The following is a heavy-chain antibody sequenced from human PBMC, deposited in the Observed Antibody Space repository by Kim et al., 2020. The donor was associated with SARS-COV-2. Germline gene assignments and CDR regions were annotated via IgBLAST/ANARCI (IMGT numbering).Heavy chain of an antibody. D-gene: IGHD3-10*01. J-gene: IGHJ2*01. Sequence: ASVKVSCKVSGYTLTELSMHWVRQAPGKGLEWMGGFDPEDGETIYAQKFPGRVTMTEDTYTDTAYMELSSLRSEDTAVYYCATEVPYYYGSGSYEYFDLWGRGTLVTVSS. CDR2: FDPEDGET. V-gene: IGHV1-24*01. CDR1: GYTLTELS. CDR3: ATEVPYYYGSGSYEYFDL.